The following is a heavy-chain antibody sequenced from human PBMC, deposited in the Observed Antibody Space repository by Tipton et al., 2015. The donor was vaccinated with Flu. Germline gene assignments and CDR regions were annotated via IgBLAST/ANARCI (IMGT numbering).Heavy chain of an antibody. Sequence: TLSLTCAVSGYSISSGYYWGWILQPPGKGLEWIGSIYHSGSTYYNPSLKSRVTISVDTSKNQFPLKLSSVTAADTAVYYCARQLSVGATSGFDYWGQGTLVTVSS. CDR3: ARQLSVGATSGFDY. V-gene: IGHV4-38-2*01. CDR1: GYSISSGYY. J-gene: IGHJ4*02. D-gene: IGHD1-26*01. CDR2: IYHSGST.